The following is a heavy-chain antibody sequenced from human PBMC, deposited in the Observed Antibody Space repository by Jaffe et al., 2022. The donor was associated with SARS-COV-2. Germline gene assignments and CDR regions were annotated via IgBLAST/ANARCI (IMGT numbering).Heavy chain of an antibody. CDR2: MNPNSGNT. J-gene: IGHJ6*02. CDR1: GYTFTSYD. CDR3: ARKVTIFGVVAYYYYYYGMDV. V-gene: IGHV1-8*01. D-gene: IGHD3-3*01. Sequence: QVQLVQSGAEVKKPGASVKVSCKASGYTFTSYDINWVRQATGQGLEWMGWMNPNSGNTGYAQKFQGRVTMTRNTSISTAYMELSSLRSEDTAVYYCARKVTIFGVVAYYYYYYGMDVWGQGTTVTVSS.